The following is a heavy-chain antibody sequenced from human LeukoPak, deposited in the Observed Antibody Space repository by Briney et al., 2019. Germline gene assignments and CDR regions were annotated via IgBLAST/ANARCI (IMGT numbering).Heavy chain of an antibody. CDR1: GGSFGGYY. CDR2: INHSGST. J-gene: IGHJ6*02. V-gene: IGHV4-34*01. Sequence: SETLSLTCAVYGGSFGGYYWSWIRQPPGKGLEWIGEINHSGSTNYNPSLKSRVTISVDTSKNQFSLKLSSVTAADTAVYYCAREGMDVWGQGTTVTVSS. CDR3: AREGMDV.